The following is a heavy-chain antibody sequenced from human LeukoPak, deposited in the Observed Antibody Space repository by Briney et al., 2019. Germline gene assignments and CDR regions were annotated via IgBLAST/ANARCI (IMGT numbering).Heavy chain of an antibody. D-gene: IGHD3-16*01. CDR2: ISTSGGNT. CDR1: VFSFSSYA. CDR3: AKGGGSWSYYFDY. Sequence: GGSLRLSCAASVFSFSSYAMSWVRQAPGKGLELVSAISTSGGNTYYADSGKGRFTISRDNSKNTLYLQMNSLRAEDKAVYYCAKGGGSWSYYFDYWGQGTLVTVSS. J-gene: IGHJ4*02. V-gene: IGHV3-23*01.